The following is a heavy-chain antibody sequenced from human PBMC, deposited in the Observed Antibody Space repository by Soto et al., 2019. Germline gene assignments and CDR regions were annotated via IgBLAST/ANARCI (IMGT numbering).Heavy chain of an antibody. J-gene: IGHJ5*02. CDR2: ISAYNGNT. D-gene: IGHD1-26*01. CDR3: ARDRGSLKRNGWFDP. CDR1: GYTFTSYG. Sequence: AASVKVSCKASGYTFTSYGISWVRQAPGQGLEWMGWISAYNGNTNYAQKLQGRVTMTTDTSTSTAYMELRSLRYDDTAVYYCARDRGSLKRNGWFDPWGQGTLVTVS. V-gene: IGHV1-18*01.